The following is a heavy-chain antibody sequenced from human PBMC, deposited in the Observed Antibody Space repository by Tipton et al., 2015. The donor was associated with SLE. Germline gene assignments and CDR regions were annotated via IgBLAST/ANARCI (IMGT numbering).Heavy chain of an antibody. V-gene: IGHV4-34*01. Sequence: TLSLTCAVYGGSFSGYYWSWIRQPPGKGLEWIGEINYSGSTNNNPSLKSRVTISVDTSKNQFSLKLSSVTAADTAVYYCARSPGDYYGSGSSYYYYGMDVWGQGTTVTVSS. J-gene: IGHJ6*02. CDR1: GGSFSGYY. CDR2: INYSGST. D-gene: IGHD3-10*01. CDR3: ARSPGDYYGSGSSYYYYGMDV.